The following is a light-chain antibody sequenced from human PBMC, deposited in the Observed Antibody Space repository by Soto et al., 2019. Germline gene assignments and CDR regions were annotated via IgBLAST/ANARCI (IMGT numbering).Light chain of an antibody. CDR3: SSYTSSSTLYV. CDR1: SNDVGTYNY. V-gene: IGLV2-14*01. J-gene: IGLJ1*01. Sequence: QSVLTQPASVPGSPGQSITISCTGTSNDVGTYNYVSWYQQHPGKAPKLMIYEVSNRPSGVSNRFSGSKSGNTASLTISGLQAEDEADYYCSSYTSSSTLYVFGTGTKVTVL. CDR2: EVS.